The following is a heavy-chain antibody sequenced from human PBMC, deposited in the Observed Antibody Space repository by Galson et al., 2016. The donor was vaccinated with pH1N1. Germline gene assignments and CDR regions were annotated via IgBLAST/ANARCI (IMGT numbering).Heavy chain of an antibody. Sequence: SVKVSCKASGYTFSSYGISWVRQAPGQGLEWMGWIGAYNGHTNYAQKVQDRVTMTADTSTSTAYMELRSLRSDDTAVYYCAREGYCHADTYYFGMDVWGQGTTVTVSS. D-gene: IGHD2-15*01. J-gene: IGHJ6*02. V-gene: IGHV1-18*01. CDR2: IGAYNGHT. CDR1: GYTFSSYG. CDR3: AREGYCHADTYYFGMDV.